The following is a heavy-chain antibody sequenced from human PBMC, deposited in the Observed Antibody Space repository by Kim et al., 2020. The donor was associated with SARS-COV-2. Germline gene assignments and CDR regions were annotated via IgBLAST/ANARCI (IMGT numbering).Heavy chain of an antibody. J-gene: IGHJ6*02. Sequence: SETLSLTCAVSGGSISSGGYSWSWIRQPPGKGLEWIGYIYHSGSTYYNPSLKSRVTISVDRSKNQFSLKLSSVTAADTAVYYCARGIRGYSYGYLYYYYGMDVWGQGTTVTVSS. CDR2: IYHSGST. CDR3: ARGIRGYSYGYLYYYYGMDV. CDR1: GGSISSGGYS. D-gene: IGHD5-18*01. V-gene: IGHV4-30-2*01.